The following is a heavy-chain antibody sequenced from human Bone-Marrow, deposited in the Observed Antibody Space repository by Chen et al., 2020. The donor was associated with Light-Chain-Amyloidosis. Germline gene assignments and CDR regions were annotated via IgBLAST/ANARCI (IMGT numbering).Heavy chain of an antibody. J-gene: IGHJ4*02. CDR2: INHDGTRV. V-gene: IGHV3-74*01. CDR3: SREFTGYDDY. D-gene: IGHD5-12*01. Sequence: DVQLLESGGGLVQPGGSLRLSCAASGFTFRTSWMHWVRQAPGKGLVWVSRINHDGTRVDYADSVRGRFTISRDDAKSTVYLQMNSLRAEDTAVYYCSREFTGYDDYWGQGTLVTVSS. CDR1: GFTFRTSW.